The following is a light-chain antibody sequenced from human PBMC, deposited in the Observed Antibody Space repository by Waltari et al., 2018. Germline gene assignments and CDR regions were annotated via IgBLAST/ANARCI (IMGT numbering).Light chain of an antibody. CDR3: AAWDDSLNGWV. Sequence: QSVLTQPPSASGTPGQRVTISCSGSSSNVGSNFVYWYQQFSGAAPKLLLYSNNQRPSGVPDRVFGSKSVTSASRAISGLRSEDEADYYCAAWDDSLNGWVFGGGTKLTVL. V-gene: IGLV1-47*01. J-gene: IGLJ3*02. CDR1: SSNVGSNF. CDR2: SNN.